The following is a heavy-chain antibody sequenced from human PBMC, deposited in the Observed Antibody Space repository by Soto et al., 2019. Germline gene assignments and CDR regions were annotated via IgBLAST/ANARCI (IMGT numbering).Heavy chain of an antibody. CDR2: IWYDGSNK. CDR1: GFTFSSYG. D-gene: IGHD5-12*01. J-gene: IGHJ4*02. Sequence: QVQLVESGGGVVQPGRSLRLSCAASGFTFSSYGMHWVRQAPGTGLEWVAVIWYDGSNKYYADSVKGRITISRDNSKNTLDRQMNSLRAEDAAVYFCARARRGGATSPLVYWGQGTLVTVSS. V-gene: IGHV3-33*01. CDR3: ARARRGGATSPLVY.